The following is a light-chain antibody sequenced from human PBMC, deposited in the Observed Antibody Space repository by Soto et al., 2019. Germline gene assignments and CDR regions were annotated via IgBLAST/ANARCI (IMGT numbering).Light chain of an antibody. CDR3: QQSYSSPPT. V-gene: IGKV1D-12*01. Sequence: GDRVTITCRASQGISSWLAWYQQKPGKAPKLLIYAASSLQSGVPSRFSGSASGTYFTLTISSLQPEDFATYYCQQSYSSPPTFGQGTKVDIK. CDR2: AAS. J-gene: IGKJ1*01. CDR1: QGISSW.